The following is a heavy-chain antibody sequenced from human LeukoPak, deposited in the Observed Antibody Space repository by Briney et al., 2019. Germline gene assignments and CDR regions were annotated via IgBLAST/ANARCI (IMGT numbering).Heavy chain of an antibody. V-gene: IGHV4-39*01. D-gene: IGHD1-1*01. Sequence: SETLSLTCTVSGGSISSSSYYWGWIRQPPGKGLEWIGSIYYSGSTYYNPSLKSRVTISVDTSKNQFSLKLSSVTAADTAVYYCARPWYNWNDVWFDPWDQGTLVTVSS. CDR1: GGSISSSSYY. CDR3: ARPWYNWNDVWFDP. J-gene: IGHJ5*02. CDR2: IYYSGST.